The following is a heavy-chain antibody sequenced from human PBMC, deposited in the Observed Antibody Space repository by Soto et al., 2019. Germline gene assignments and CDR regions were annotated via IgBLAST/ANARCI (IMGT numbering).Heavy chain of an antibody. CDR2: IGTTGDT. CDR3: ARAIGPTLFDY. Sequence: TGGSLRLSCSASGFTFSRYDMHWVRQGTGKGLEWVSAIGTTGDTYYAGSVKGRFTISRDNAKNSLYLQMNSLRAGDTAIYFCARAIGPTLFDYWGQGTLVTVSS. J-gene: IGHJ4*02. CDR1: GFTFSRYD. V-gene: IGHV3-13*04. D-gene: IGHD3-22*01.